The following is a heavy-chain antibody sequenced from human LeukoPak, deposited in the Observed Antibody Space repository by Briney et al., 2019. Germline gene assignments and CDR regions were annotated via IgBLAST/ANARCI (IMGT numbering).Heavy chain of an antibody. J-gene: IGHJ2*01. CDR1: GFTFSTYT. CDR2: ISSSSRYI. Sequence: GGSLRLSCAASGFTFSTYTINWVRQAPGKGLEWLSSISSSSRYIYSADSVKGRFTISRDNAKNSLFLHMNSLRADDTAVYYCARDGVTVSSSPSYWYFDLWGRGTLVTVSS. CDR3: ARDGVTVSSSPSYWYFDL. V-gene: IGHV3-21*01. D-gene: IGHD3-3*01.